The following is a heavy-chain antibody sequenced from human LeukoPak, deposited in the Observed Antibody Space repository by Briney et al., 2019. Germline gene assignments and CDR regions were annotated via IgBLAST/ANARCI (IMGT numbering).Heavy chain of an antibody. CDR3: ARAPYFWSGYFYYYYYGMDV. CDR2: INHSGST. V-gene: IGHV4-34*01. Sequence: SETLSLTCAVYGGSFSGYYWSWIRQPPGKGLEWIGEINHSGSTNYNPSLKSRVTISVDTSKNQFSLKLSSVTAADTAVYYCARAPYFWSGYFYYYYYGMDVWGQGTTVTVSS. J-gene: IGHJ6*02. D-gene: IGHD3-3*01. CDR1: GGSFSGYY.